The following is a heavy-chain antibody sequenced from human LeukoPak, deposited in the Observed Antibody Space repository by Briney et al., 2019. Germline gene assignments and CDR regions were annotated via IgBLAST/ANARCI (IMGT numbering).Heavy chain of an antibody. CDR2: IYYSGST. D-gene: IGHD3-10*01. V-gene: IGHV4-59*08. J-gene: IGHJ5*02. CDR3: ASSYFGSGSPNWFDP. CDR1: GGSISSYY. Sequence: SETLSLTCTVSGGSISSYYWSWIRQPPGKGLEWIGYIYYSGSTNYNPSLKSRVTISVDTSKNQFSLKLSSVTAADTAAYYCASSYFGSGSPNWFDPWGQGTLVTVSS.